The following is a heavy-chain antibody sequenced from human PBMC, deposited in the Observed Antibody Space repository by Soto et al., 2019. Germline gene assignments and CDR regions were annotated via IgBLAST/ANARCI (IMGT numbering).Heavy chain of an antibody. D-gene: IGHD6-6*01. J-gene: IGHJ4*02. CDR1: GGSISNYY. CDR2: IYTSGSP. Sequence: QVRLQESGPGLVKPSETLSLTCTVSGGSISNYYWNWIRQSAGKGLQWIGRIYTSGSPNYNPSLKSRVTMSIDTSKNQFSLKLTSVTAADTAVYYCARLRSSSSDYFDYWGQGTLFTVSS. V-gene: IGHV4-4*07. CDR3: ARLRSSSSDYFDY.